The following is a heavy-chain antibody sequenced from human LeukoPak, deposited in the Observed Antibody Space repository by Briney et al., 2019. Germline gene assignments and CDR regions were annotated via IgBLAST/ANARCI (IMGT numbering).Heavy chain of an antibody. CDR2: INHSGST. CDR1: GGSFSGYY. D-gene: IGHD3-10*01. V-gene: IGHV4-34*01. Sequence: PSETLSLTCAVYGGSFSGYYWSWIRQPPGKGLEWIGEINHSGSTNYNPSLKSRVTISVDTSKNQFSLKLSSVTAADTAVHYCARVRGYFDYWGQGTLVTVSS. J-gene: IGHJ4*02. CDR3: ARVRGYFDY.